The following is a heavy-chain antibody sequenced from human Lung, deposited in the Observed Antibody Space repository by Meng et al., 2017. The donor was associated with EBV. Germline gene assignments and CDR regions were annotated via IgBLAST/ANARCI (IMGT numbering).Heavy chain of an antibody. D-gene: IGHD7-27*01. CDR2: ITPSSGGT. J-gene: IGHJ4*02. CDR1: GYTFTGYY. Sequence: QVQLVQSGAEVTKPGASVTVSCKASGYTFTGYYMHWLRQAPGQGLEWVGRITPSSGGTTYAQKFQGRVTMTRDTSISTAYMELSSLRSDDAAIYYCVRANLGSADYWGQGTLVTVSS. CDR3: VRANLGSADY. V-gene: IGHV1-2*06.